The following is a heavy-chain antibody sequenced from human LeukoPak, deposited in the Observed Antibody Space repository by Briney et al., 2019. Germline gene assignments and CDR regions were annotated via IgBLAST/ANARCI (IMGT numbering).Heavy chain of an antibody. Sequence: SETLSLTCTVSGGSIRSYYWSWIRQPPGKGLEWIGYIYYSGTTNYNPSLKSRVTISVDTSKNQFSLKLRSVTAADTAVYYCARGVYIAAAQYGYWGQGTLVTVSS. J-gene: IGHJ4*02. CDR2: IYYSGTT. CDR1: GGSIRSYY. V-gene: IGHV4-59*01. CDR3: ARGVYIAAAQYGY. D-gene: IGHD6-13*01.